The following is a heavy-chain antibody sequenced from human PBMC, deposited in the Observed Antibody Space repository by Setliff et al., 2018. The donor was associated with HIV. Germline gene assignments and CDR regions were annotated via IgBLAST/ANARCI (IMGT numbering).Heavy chain of an antibody. Sequence: SETLSLTCTVSGGSISSFFWSWIRQPPGKGLEWIGHISYSGSTNYNPSLKSRVTISVDTSKNQFSLKLTSVTAADTAVYYCARRRSPPSGFYSKYYMDVWGKGTTVTVSS. V-gene: IGHV4-59*08. CDR1: GGSISSFF. CDR2: ISYSGST. D-gene: IGHD3-22*01. CDR3: ARRRSPPSGFYSKYYMDV. J-gene: IGHJ6*03.